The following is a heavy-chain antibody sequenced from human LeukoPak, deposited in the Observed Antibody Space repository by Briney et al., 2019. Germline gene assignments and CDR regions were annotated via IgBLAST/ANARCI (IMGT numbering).Heavy chain of an antibody. Sequence: GRSLRLSCAASGFTFSSYGMHWVRQAPGKGLEWVAVISYDGSNKYYADSVKGRFTISRDNSKNTLYLQMNSLRAEDTAVYYCARGRGAARYFDYWGQGTLVTVSS. CDR3: ARGRGAARYFDY. D-gene: IGHD6-6*01. CDR2: ISYDGSNK. J-gene: IGHJ4*02. CDR1: GFTFSSYG. V-gene: IGHV3-30*03.